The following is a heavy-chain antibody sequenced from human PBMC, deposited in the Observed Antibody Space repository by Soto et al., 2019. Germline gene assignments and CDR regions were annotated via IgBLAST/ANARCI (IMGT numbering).Heavy chain of an antibody. V-gene: IGHV1-46*01. CDR2: INPSGGST. J-gene: IGHJ4*02. CDR1: GYTFTSYY. D-gene: IGHD2-15*01. CDR3: ARTRPDEGVVVAAIANFDY. Sequence: SVKVSCKASGYTFTSYYMHWVRQAPGQGLEWMGIINPSGGSTSYAQKFQGRVTMTRDTSTSTVYMELSSLRSEDTAVYYCARTRPDEGVVVAAIANFDYWGQGTLVTVSS.